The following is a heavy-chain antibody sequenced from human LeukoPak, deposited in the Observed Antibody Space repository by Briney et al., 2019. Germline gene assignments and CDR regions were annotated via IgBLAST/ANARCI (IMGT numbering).Heavy chain of an antibody. CDR1: GFTFRSYA. CDR3: AKNGGHPTETYYMDV. V-gene: IGHV3-23*01. CDR2: ISNISTI. D-gene: IGHD4-17*01. J-gene: IGHJ6*03. Sequence: PGGSLRLSCAASGFTFRSYAMTWVRQAPRKGLEWVSEISNISTINYADSVKGRFTMSRDNSKHTLYLQMNSLRAEDTAVYYCAKNGGHPTETYYMDVWGKGTTVTVSS.